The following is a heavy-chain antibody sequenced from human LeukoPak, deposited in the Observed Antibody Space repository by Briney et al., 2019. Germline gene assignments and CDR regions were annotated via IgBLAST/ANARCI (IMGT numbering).Heavy chain of an antibody. CDR3: ARDRFSGVRGVITFQH. J-gene: IGHJ1*01. CDR2: ISYDGSNK. D-gene: IGHD3-10*01. CDR1: GFTFSSYA. Sequence: GGSLRLSCAASGFTFSSYAMHWVRQAPGKGLEWVAVISYDGSNKYYADSVKGRFTISRDNSKNTLYLQMNSLRAEDTAVYYCARDRFSGVRGVITFQHWGQGTLVTVSS. V-gene: IGHV3-30*04.